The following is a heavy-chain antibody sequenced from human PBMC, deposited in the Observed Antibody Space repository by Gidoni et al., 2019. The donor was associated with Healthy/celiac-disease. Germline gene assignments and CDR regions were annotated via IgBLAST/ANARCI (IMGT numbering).Heavy chain of an antibody. CDR2: IYYSGST. V-gene: IGHV4-59*01. Sequence: QVQLQESGPGLVKPSETLSLTCPVSGGSISRYYWSWIRQPPGKGLEWIGYIYYSGSTNYNPSLKSRVTISVDTSKNQFSLKLSSVTAADTAVYYCARDHCTNGVCYDYWGQGTLVTVSS. D-gene: IGHD2-8*01. CDR3: ARDHCTNGVCYDY. CDR1: GGSISRYY. J-gene: IGHJ4*02.